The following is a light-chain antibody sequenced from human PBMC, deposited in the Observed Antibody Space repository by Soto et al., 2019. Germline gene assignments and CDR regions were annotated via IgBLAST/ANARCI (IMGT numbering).Light chain of an antibody. CDR1: QSVSSNY. J-gene: IGKJ1*01. V-gene: IGKV3-20*01. CDR2: GAS. Sequence: TVLTQSPGTLSLSPGDRATLSCRSSQSVSSNYLAWYQQKPGQAPRLLIYGASTRAPGIPDLFTCGGSGTDFTLTIIRLEPEDVAVDYFQQFGRSLWTFGQGTTVEIK. CDR3: QQFGRSLWT.